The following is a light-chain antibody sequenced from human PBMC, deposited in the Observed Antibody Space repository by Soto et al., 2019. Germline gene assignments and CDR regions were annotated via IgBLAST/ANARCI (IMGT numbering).Light chain of an antibody. CDR1: QGISNS. Sequence: DIQMTQSPSSLSASVGDRVTITCRASQGISNSLAWYQQKPGKVPKLLIYAASTLQSGVPFRFSGSGSGTDFTLTISSLQPEDVATYYCQKYNSAPWTFGQGIKVEIK. J-gene: IGKJ1*01. V-gene: IGKV1-27*01. CDR3: QKYNSAPWT. CDR2: AAS.